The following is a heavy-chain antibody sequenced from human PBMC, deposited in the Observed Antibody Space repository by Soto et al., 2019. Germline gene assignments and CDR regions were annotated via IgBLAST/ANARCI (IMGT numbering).Heavy chain of an antibody. J-gene: IGHJ4*02. D-gene: IGHD3-22*01. Sequence: GGSLRLSCAASGFTFSSYWMSWVRQAPGKGLEWVANIKQDGSEKYYVDSVKGRFTISRDNAKNSLYLQMNSLRAEDTAVYDCARETGYYYDSSGYYYLGLFDYWGQGTLVTVSS. V-gene: IGHV3-7*05. CDR2: IKQDGSEK. CDR1: GFTFSSYW. CDR3: ARETGYYYDSSGYYYLGLFDY.